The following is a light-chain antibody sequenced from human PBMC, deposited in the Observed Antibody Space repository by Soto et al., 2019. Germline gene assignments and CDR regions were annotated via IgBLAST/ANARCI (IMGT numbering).Light chain of an antibody. V-gene: IGKV3-20*01. CDR2: GAS. CDR1: QSVSSSY. CDR3: QQYGTSPPRT. J-gene: IGKJ1*01. Sequence: EIVLTQSPGTLSLSPGERATLSCRASQSVSSSYLAWYQQKPGQAPRLLIYGASSRATGIPDRFSGSGSGTDFTLTISRLEPEDFGVYYCQQYGTSPPRTFGQGTKVDIK.